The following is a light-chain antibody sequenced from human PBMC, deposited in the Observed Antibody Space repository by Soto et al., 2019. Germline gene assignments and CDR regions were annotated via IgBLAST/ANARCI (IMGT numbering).Light chain of an antibody. J-gene: IGLJ2*01. CDR3: RSYAGSNNPVI. CDR1: SSDVGGYNY. Sequence: QPVLTQPPSASGSPGQSVTISCTGTSSDVGGYNYVSWYQQHPGKAPKFMIYEVSKRPSGVPDRFSGSKSGNTASLTVSGLQADDEADYYCRSYAGSNNPVIFGGGTKLTVL. CDR2: EVS. V-gene: IGLV2-8*01.